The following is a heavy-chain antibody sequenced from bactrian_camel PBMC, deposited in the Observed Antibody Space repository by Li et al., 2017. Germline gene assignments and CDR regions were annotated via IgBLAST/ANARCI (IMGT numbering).Heavy chain of an antibody. CDR2: IWSSRS. CDR3: VRDVLDGGAY. V-gene: IGHV3S54*01. Sequence: HVQLVESGGGLVQAGGSLNLSCAATVNSNNLNCMGWFRQIQGREREAVAGIWSSRSYYVDSVKGRFTISRDNAKNTLYLQMNSLKSEDTALYYCVRDVLDGGAYWGQGTQVTVS. CDR1: VNSNNLNC. J-gene: IGHJ4*01. D-gene: IGHD7*01.